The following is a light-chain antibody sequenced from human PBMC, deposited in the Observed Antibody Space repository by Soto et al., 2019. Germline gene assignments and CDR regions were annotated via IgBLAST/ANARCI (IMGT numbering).Light chain of an antibody. J-gene: IGKJ1*01. CDR2: KAS. Sequence: DIQMTQSPSTLSGSVGDRVTITCRASQTINSLLAWYQQKPGKAPKLLIYKASTLKSGVPSRFSGSGSGTEFTLTISSLQPDDFATYYCQHYNSYSEAFGQGTKV. CDR3: QHYNSYSEA. CDR1: QTINSL. V-gene: IGKV1-5*03.